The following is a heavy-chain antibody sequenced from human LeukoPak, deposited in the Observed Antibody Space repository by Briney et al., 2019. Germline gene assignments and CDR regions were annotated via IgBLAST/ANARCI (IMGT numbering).Heavy chain of an antibody. J-gene: IGHJ6*03. D-gene: IGHD2-2*02. CDR3: ARDSIPYYYYYMDV. V-gene: IGHV3-30*04. Sequence: GGSLRLSCAASGFTFSSYAMHWVRQAPGKGLEWVAVTSYDGSNKYYADSVKGRFTISRDNSKNTLFLQMNSLTAEDTAVYYCARDSIPYYYYYMDVWGKGTTVTVSS. CDR1: GFTFSSYA. CDR2: TSYDGSNK.